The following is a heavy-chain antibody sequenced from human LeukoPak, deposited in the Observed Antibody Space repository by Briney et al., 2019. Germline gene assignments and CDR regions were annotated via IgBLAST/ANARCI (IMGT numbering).Heavy chain of an antibody. CDR2: IYTSGST. Sequence: SETLSLTCTVSGGSISSYYWSWIRQPAGKGLEWIGRIYTSGSTNYNPSLKSRVTMSVDTSKNQFSLKLSSVTAADTAVYYCASFHDYGDYPIFHWGQGTLVTVSS. CDR1: GGSISSYY. V-gene: IGHV4-4*07. J-gene: IGHJ4*02. CDR3: ASFHDYGDYPIFH. D-gene: IGHD4-17*01.